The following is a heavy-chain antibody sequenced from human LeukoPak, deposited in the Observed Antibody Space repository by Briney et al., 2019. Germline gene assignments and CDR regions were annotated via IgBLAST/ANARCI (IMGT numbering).Heavy chain of an antibody. V-gene: IGHV1-18*01. CDR3: ARELTAFNFGVVIKGYLDAFDI. J-gene: IGHJ3*02. CDR1: GYTFNSYG. Sequence: ASVKVSCKASGYTFNSYGFSWVRQAPGQGLEWMGWISAYNGNTYYAQKFQDRVTLTTDTSTTTAYMDLRSLRSDDTAVYYCARELTAFNFGVVIKGYLDAFDIWGQGTMVTVSS. D-gene: IGHD3-3*01. CDR2: ISAYNGNT.